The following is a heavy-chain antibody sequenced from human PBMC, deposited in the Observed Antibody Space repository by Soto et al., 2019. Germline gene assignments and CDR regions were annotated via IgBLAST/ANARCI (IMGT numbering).Heavy chain of an antibody. D-gene: IGHD4-17*01. CDR2: ISSSSSYI. V-gene: IGHV3-21*01. CDR3: ARVMTTVTTRLAFDI. CDR1: GFTFSSYS. J-gene: IGHJ3*02. Sequence: GGSLRLSCAASGFTFSSYSMNWVRQAPGKGLEWVSSISSSSSYIYYADSVKGRFTISRDNAKNSLYLQMNSLRAEDTAVYYCARVMTTVTTRLAFDIWGQGTMVTVSS.